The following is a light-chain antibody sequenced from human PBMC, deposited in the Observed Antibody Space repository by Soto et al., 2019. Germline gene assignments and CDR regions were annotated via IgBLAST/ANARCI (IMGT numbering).Light chain of an antibody. CDR3: SSYAGSNNLV. J-gene: IGLJ2*01. CDR1: SSDVGGYNY. Sequence: LTQPPSASGSPGQSVTISCTETSSDVGGYNYVSWYQQHPGKAPKLMIYEVSKRPSGVPDRFSGSKSGNTASLTVSGLQAEDEADYYCSSYAGSNNLVFGGGTQLTVL. CDR2: EVS. V-gene: IGLV2-8*01.